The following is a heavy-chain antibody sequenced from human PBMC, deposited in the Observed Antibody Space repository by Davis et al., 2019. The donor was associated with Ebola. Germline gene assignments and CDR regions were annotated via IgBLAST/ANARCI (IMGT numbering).Heavy chain of an antibody. V-gene: IGHV3-23*01. CDR3: AKWGGYCTGGVCYTLDY. CDR2: ISGSGGST. J-gene: IGHJ4*02. CDR1: GFTFSSYA. D-gene: IGHD2-8*02. Sequence: GGSLRLSCAASGFTFSSYAMSWVRQAPGKGLEWVSAISGSGGSTYYADSVKGRFTISRDNSKNTLYLQMNSLRAEDTAVYYCAKWGGYCTGGVCYTLDYWGQGTLVTVSS.